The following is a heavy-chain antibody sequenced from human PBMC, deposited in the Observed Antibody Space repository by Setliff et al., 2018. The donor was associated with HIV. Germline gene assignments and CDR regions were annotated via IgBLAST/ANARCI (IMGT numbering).Heavy chain of an antibody. CDR2: VYYNGDT. Sequence: SETLSLTCNVLDFSIGATSYYWGWIRQPPGKGLQWIGSVYYNGDTKYNPSLKSLLVISVDKTKNQFSLMLNSLTVADTAVYYCARLGDYNLWSGYWTDTWGQGKSVTVSS. CDR3: ARLGDYNLWSGYWTDT. J-gene: IGHJ4*02. V-gene: IGHV4-39*01. CDR1: DFSIGATSYY. D-gene: IGHD3-3*01.